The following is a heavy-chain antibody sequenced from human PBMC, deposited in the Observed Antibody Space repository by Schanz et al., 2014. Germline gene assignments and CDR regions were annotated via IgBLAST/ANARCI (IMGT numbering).Heavy chain of an antibody. CDR1: GFTFSSYS. CDR3: AKYRGYYRVSGSYRELEY. Sequence: EVQLVESGGGLVQPGGSLRLSCTASGFTFSSYSMNWVRQAPGKGLEWVSFIYIGGNTYYADSVKGRFTISRDNSKNTLYLQMNSLRPEDTAVYYCAKYRGYYRVSGSYRELEYWGQGTLVTVAS. CDR2: IYIGGNT. V-gene: IGHV3-66*01. J-gene: IGHJ4*02. D-gene: IGHD3-10*01.